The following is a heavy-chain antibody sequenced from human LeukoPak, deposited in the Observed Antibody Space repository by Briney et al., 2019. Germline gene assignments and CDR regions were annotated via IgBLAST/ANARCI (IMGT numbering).Heavy chain of an antibody. D-gene: IGHD1-26*01. Sequence: GGSLRLSCAASGFTFSSYGMSWVRQAPGKGLEWVANIKQDESEKYYVDSVKGRFTISRDNTKNSLYLQMNSLRAEDTAVYYCARDARHGSGGYWGQGTLVTVSS. CDR3: ARDARHGSGGY. V-gene: IGHV3-7*01. CDR1: GFTFSSYG. J-gene: IGHJ4*02. CDR2: IKQDESEK.